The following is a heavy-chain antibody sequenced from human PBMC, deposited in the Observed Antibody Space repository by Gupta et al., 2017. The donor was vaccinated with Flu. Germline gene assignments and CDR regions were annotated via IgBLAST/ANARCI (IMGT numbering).Heavy chain of an antibody. V-gene: IGHV3-23*01. CDR3: AKGPGVYDSSGYDYAVSLWDY. Sequence: EVQLWESGGGLVQPGGSLRLSCAASGFTCSSYARSWVRQAPGKGLEWVSAISGSGGSTYYADSVKGRFTISRDNSKNTLYLQMNSLRAEDTAVYYCAKGPGVYDSSGYDYAVSLWDYWGQGTLVTVSS. D-gene: IGHD3-22*01. CDR2: ISGSGGST. CDR1: GFTCSSYA. J-gene: IGHJ4*02.